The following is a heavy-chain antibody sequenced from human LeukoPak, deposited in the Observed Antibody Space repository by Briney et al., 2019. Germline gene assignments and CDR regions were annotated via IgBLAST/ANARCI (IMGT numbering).Heavy chain of an antibody. CDR2: ISGSGGGT. CDR3: AKDLGRYRNNFFDY. Sequence: GGSLRLSCAASGFTFSSIAMSWVRQAPAKGLEWVSAISGSGGGTYYADSVKGRFTISRDDSKNTLYLQMNSLRADDTAVYYCAKDLGRYRNNFFDYWGQGNLVTVSS. CDR1: GFTFSSIA. V-gene: IGHV3-23*01. J-gene: IGHJ4*02. D-gene: IGHD1-26*01.